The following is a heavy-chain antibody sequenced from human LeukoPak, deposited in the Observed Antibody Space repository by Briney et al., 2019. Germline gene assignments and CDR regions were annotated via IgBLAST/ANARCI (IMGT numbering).Heavy chain of an antibody. D-gene: IGHD1-1*01. CDR2: ISAYNGNT. CDR3: AREGGPTGGAQDY. CDR1: DTFTSYA. V-gene: IGHV1-18*01. J-gene: IGHJ4*02. Sequence: ASVKVSCKASDTFTSYAISWVRQAPGQGLEWMGWISAYNGNTHYAQKVQDRVTMTTDTSTSTAYMELRSLRSDDTAVYYCAREGGPTGGAQDYWGEGTLVTVSS.